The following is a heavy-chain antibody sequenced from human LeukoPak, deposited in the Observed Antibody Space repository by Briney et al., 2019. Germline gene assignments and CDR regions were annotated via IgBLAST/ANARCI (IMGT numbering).Heavy chain of an antibody. CDR2: ISYDGSNK. Sequence: GRSLRLSCAASGFTFNNYAMHWVRQAPGKGLEWVALISYDGSNKYYADSVKGRFTISRDNSKNTLSLQMNSLRAEDTAVYYCAKGQYSSSWLNDAFDIWGQGTMVTVSS. J-gene: IGHJ3*02. V-gene: IGHV3-30-3*01. D-gene: IGHD6-13*01. CDR1: GFTFNNYA. CDR3: AKGQYSSSWLNDAFDI.